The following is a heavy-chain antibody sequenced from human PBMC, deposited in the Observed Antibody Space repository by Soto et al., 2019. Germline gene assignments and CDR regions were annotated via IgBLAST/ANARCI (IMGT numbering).Heavy chain of an antibody. CDR1: GFTFSTFT. CDR2: ISTNSRSI. D-gene: IGHD6-6*01. V-gene: IGHV3-21*01. Sequence: GGSLRLSCAASGFTFSTFTMNWVRQAPGKGLEWVSSISTNSRSIYYADSVKGRFTISRDNAKNSLSLQMNSLTTEDTAVYYCARGFSSSSWFDPWGQGTLVTVSS. CDR3: ARGFSSSSWFDP. J-gene: IGHJ5*02.